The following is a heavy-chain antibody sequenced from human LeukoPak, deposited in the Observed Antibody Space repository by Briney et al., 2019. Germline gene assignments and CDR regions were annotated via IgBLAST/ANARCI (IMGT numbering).Heavy chain of an antibody. CDR1: GYTFTSYG. D-gene: IGHD6-19*01. CDR3: ARAKYSSGGGHFWTYSFDY. V-gene: IGHV1-18*01. J-gene: IGHJ4*02. Sequence: GASVKVSCKASGYTFTSYGISWVRQAPGQGLEWMGWISAYNGNTNYAQKLQGRVTMTTDTSTSTAYMELRSLSSDDTAVYYCARAKYSSGGGHFWTYSFDYWGQGTLVTVSS. CDR2: ISAYNGNT.